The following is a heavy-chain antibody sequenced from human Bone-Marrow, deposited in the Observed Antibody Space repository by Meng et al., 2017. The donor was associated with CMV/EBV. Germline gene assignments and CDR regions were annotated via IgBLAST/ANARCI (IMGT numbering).Heavy chain of an antibody. D-gene: IGHD3-22*01. CDR1: GFTFSSYA. Sequence: GESLKISCAASGFTFSSYAMHWVRQAPGKGLEWVAVISYDGSNKYYADSVKGRFTISRDNGKNSLFLQMNSLRAEDTAVYYCAITTLVAAFDIWGQGTMVTVSS. V-gene: IGHV3-30-3*01. J-gene: IGHJ3*02. CDR3: AITTLVAAFDI. CDR2: ISYDGSNK.